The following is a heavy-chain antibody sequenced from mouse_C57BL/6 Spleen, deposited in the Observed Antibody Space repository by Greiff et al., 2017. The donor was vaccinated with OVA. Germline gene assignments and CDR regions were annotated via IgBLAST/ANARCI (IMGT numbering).Heavy chain of an antibody. Sequence: QVQLQQSDAELVKPGASVKISCKVSGYTFTDHTIHWMKQRPEQGLEWIGYIYPRDGSTKYNEKFKGKATLTADKSSSTAYMQLNNLTSEDSAVYFCARSGNYYGSRDAMDYWGQGTSVTVSS. D-gene: IGHD1-1*01. V-gene: IGHV1-78*01. J-gene: IGHJ4*01. CDR3: ARSGNYYGSRDAMDY. CDR1: GYTFTDHT. CDR2: IYPRDGST.